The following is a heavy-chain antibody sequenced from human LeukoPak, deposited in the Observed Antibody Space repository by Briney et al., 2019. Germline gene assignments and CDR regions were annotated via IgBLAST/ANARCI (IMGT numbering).Heavy chain of an antibody. J-gene: IGHJ4*02. CDR2: ISHSGAT. D-gene: IGHD4-11*01. CDR1: GDSITSAYW. CDR3: VKGDDYMFDY. V-gene: IGHV4-4*02. Sequence: SETLSLTCAVSGDSITSAYWWSWVRQSPGKGLEWIGEISHSGATNHNPSLKSRVTMSVDKSKNQLSLRVNSVTATDAAMYYCVKGDDYMFDYWGQGTLVTVSS.